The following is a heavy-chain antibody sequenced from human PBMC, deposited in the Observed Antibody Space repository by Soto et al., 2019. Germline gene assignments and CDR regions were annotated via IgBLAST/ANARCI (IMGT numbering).Heavy chain of an antibody. J-gene: IGHJ3*02. Sequence: ASVKVSCKASGYTFTSYYMHWVRQAPGQGLEWMGIINPSGGSTSYAQKFQGRVTMTRDTPTSTVYMELSSLRSEDTAVYYCARSSGYYDILTGPWGAFDIWGQGTMVTVSS. CDR2: INPSGGST. CDR3: ARSSGYYDILTGPWGAFDI. V-gene: IGHV1-46*01. CDR1: GYTFTSYY. D-gene: IGHD3-9*01.